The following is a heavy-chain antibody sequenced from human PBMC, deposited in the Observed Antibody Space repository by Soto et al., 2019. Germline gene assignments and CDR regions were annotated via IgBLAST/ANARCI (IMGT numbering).Heavy chain of an antibody. J-gene: IGHJ4*02. Sequence: QVQLVQSGAEVKKPGASVKVSCKASGYTFTGYYMHWVRQAPGQGLEWMGWINPNSGGTNYAQKFQGWVTMTRDTSISTAYMELSRLRSDDTAVYYCARDSPLGYCSGGSCYSLAFDYRGQGTLVTVSS. CDR1: GYTFTGYY. CDR2: INPNSGGT. V-gene: IGHV1-2*04. CDR3: ARDSPLGYCSGGSCYSLAFDY. D-gene: IGHD2-15*01.